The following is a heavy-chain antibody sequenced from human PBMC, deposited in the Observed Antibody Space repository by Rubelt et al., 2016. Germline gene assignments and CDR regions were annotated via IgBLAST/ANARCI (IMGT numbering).Heavy chain of an antibody. Sequence: SWVRQAPGQGLEWMGRIIPILGIANYAQKFQGRVTITAGKSTSTAYMELSSLRSEDTAVYYCARVGTAMVTTSGQGTLVTVSS. V-gene: IGHV1-69*04. J-gene: IGHJ5*02. CDR2: IIPILGIA. CDR3: ARVGTAMVTT. D-gene: IGHD5-18*01.